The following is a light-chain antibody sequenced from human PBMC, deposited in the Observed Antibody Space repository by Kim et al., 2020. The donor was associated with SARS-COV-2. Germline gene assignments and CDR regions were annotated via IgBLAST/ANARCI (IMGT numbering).Light chain of an antibody. CDR2: GKH. CDR3: NSRDSIGVI. CDR1: SPRSFY. V-gene: IGLV3-19*01. J-gene: IGLJ2*01. Sequence: SSELTQDPPVSVVLRQTVRISCQGDSPRSFYSCWFLLKPGQAPVLLLYGKHYRPSGIPDRFSGSGSDDTASLTITGAKAEDEADYYCNSRDSIGVIFGGGAQLTVL.